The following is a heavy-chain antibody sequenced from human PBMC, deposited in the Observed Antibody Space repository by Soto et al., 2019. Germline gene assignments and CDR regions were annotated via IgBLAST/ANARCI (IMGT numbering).Heavy chain of an antibody. V-gene: IGHV6-1*01. CDR3: ARDRDIVVVPAAIRSNYYYYGMDV. CDR2: TYYRSKWYN. CDR1: GDSVSSNSAA. D-gene: IGHD2-2*02. Sequence: SQTLSLTCAISGDSVSSNSAAWNWIRQSPSRGLEWLGRTYYRSKWYNDYAVSVKSRITIIPDTSKNQFSLQLNSVTPEDTAVYYCARDRDIVVVPAAIRSNYYYYGMDVWGQGTTVTVSS. J-gene: IGHJ6*02.